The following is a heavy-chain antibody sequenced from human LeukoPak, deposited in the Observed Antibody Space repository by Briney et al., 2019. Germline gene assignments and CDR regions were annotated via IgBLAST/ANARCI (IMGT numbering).Heavy chain of an antibody. Sequence: AASVKVSCKASGYTFTSFYMHWVRQAPGQGLEYMGIINPSEGNTTYAQRFQGRVSMTRDTSTSTVFMELSSLRSDDTAVYYCARGGSYTYNAFDFWGQGTMVTVSS. CDR3: ARGGSYTYNAFDF. J-gene: IGHJ3*01. CDR1: GYTFTSFY. CDR2: INPSEGNT. V-gene: IGHV1-46*01. D-gene: IGHD2-2*02.